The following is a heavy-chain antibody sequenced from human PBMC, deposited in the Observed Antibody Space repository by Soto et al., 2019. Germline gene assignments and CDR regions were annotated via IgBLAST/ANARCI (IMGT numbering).Heavy chain of an antibody. CDR2: ISSSSSYI. Sequence: EVQLVESGGGLVKPGGSLRLSCAASGFTFSSYSMNWVRQAPGKGLEWVSSISSSSSYIYYADSVKGRFTISRDNAKNSLYLQMNSLIAEDTAVYYCASSRMAGYHSIDYWCQGTLVTVAS. V-gene: IGHV3-21*01. CDR3: ASSRMAGYHSIDY. J-gene: IGHJ4*02. D-gene: IGHD6-19*01. CDR1: GFTFSSYS.